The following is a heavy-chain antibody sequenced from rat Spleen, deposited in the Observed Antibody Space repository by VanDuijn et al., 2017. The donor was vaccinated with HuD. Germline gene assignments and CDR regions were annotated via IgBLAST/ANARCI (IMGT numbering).Heavy chain of an antibody. V-gene: IGHV5S23*01. D-gene: IGHD1-12*03. Sequence: EVQLVESGGDLVQPGRSLKLSCAASGFTFSSFPMAWIRQAPGKGLEWVASITNASGRTYYPDSVKGRFTISRDTAQNTLYLQMDSLRSEDTASYYCTRHHYDGYYHGPVFGVMDAWGRGASVTVSS. CDR2: ITNASGRT. J-gene: IGHJ4*01. CDR3: TRHHYDGYYHGPVFGVMDA. CDR1: GFTFSSFP.